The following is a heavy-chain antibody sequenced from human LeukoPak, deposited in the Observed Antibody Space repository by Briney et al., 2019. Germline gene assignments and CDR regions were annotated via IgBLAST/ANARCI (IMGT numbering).Heavy chain of an antibody. D-gene: IGHD3-10*01. CDR3: ARVRSVPDY. V-gene: IGHV3-48*01. CDR2: ISGGSSTI. CDR1: GFTFSSYS. Sequence: PGGSLRLSCAASGFTFSSYSMNWVGQAPGKGLEWVSYISGGSSTIYYADSVKGRFTISRDNAKNSLYLQMNSLRAEDTAVYYCARVRSVPDYWGQGTLVTVSS. J-gene: IGHJ4*02.